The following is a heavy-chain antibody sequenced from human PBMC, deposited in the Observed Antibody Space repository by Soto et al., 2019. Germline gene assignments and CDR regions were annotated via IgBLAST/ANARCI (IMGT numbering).Heavy chain of an antibody. J-gene: IGHJ3*02. Sequence: ASVKVSCKASGYTFTSYGISWVRQAPGQGLEWMGWISAYNGNTNYAQKLQGRVTMTRDTSTSTAYMELSSLRSDDTAVYYCARASYYDILTGYHIADAFDIWGQGTMVTVSS. CDR2: ISAYNGNT. V-gene: IGHV1-18*01. CDR3: ARASYYDILTGYHIADAFDI. CDR1: GYTFTSYG. D-gene: IGHD3-9*01.